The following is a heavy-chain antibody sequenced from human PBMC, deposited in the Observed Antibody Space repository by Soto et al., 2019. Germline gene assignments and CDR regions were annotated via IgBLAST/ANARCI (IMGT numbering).Heavy chain of an antibody. J-gene: IGHJ5*02. CDR3: ARGRLLTFQARYYDSSGLRGEFDP. D-gene: IGHD3-22*01. CDR2: IYNSGST. CDR1: GDSVSSGRYY. Sequence: SETLSLTCTVSGDSVSSGRYYWSWIRQPPGKGLDWIGYIYNSGSTNYNPSLMRRVAISVDTSNNQLSLKLSSVTAADTAVYYCARGRLLTFQARYYDSSGLRGEFDPWGRGTLVTVSS. V-gene: IGHV4-61*01.